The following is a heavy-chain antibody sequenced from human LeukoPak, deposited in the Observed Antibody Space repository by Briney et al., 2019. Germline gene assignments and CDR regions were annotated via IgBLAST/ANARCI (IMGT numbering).Heavy chain of an antibody. J-gene: IGHJ4*02. Sequence: SETLSLTCTVSGGSITNYYWSRIRQPPGKGLEWIGYIYYSGSTNYNPSLKSRVTISVDTSKNQFSLKLSSVTAADTAVYYCARDKSPGDYWGQGTLVTVSS. V-gene: IGHV4-59*01. CDR1: GGSITNYY. CDR2: IYYSGST. CDR3: ARDKSPGDY.